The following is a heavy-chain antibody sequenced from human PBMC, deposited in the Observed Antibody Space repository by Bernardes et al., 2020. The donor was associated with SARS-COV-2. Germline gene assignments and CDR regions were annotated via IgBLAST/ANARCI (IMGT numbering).Heavy chain of an antibody. V-gene: IGHV3-23*01. Sequence: GGSLRLSCSASGSTFSSYAMNWVRQAPGKGLEWVSIISHSGGSTSYADSVKGRFTISRDNSKNTLYLQMNSLRVEDTAVYYCAKGANVASSYFDYWGQGTLVTVSS. D-gene: IGHD1-26*01. J-gene: IGHJ4*02. CDR1: GSTFSSYA. CDR3: AKGANVASSYFDY. CDR2: ISHSGGST.